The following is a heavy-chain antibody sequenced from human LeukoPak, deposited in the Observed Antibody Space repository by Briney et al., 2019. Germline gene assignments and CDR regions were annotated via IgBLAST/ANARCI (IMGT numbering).Heavy chain of an antibody. V-gene: IGHV3-33*01. Sequence: PGRSLRLSCAASGFTLSSYGIHWVRQAPGKGLEWVAVIWYDGTNRYYVDSVRGRFTISRDNSKNTLYLQMNSLRAEDTAVYYCARQPLFPHRFDPWGQGTLVTVSS. CDR3: ARQPLFPHRFDP. J-gene: IGHJ5*02. CDR2: IWYDGTNR. D-gene: IGHD6-13*01. CDR1: GFTLSSYG.